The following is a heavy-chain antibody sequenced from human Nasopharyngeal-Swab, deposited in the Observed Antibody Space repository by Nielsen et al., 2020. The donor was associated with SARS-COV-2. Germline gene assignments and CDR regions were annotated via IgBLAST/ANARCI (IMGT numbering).Heavy chain of an antibody. CDR2: INPSGGST. J-gene: IGHJ3*02. Sequence: WVRQVPGQGLEWMGIINPSGGSTSYAQKVQGRVTMTRDTSSSTVYMELSSLRSEDTAVYYCARELRIVDIWSVSFDIWGQGTMVTVSS. CDR3: ARELRIVDIWSVSFDI. D-gene: IGHD3-3*01. V-gene: IGHV1-46*01.